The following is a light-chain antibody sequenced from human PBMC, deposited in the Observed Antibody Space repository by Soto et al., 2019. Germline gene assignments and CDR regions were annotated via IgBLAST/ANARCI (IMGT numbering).Light chain of an antibody. CDR2: SAS. J-gene: IGKJ1*01. CDR3: QQYNNWPPWT. CDR1: QSVSSN. Sequence: EIVKTQSPGTLSVSPGERATLSCRASQSVSSNLAWYQQKPGQAPRLLIYSASTRATGIPARFSGSGSGTEFTLTISSLQSEDFAVYYCQQYNNWPPWTFGQGTRWIS. V-gene: IGKV3-15*01.